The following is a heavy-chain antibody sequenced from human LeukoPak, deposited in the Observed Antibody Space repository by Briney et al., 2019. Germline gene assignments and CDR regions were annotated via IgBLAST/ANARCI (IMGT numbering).Heavy chain of an antibody. J-gene: IGHJ3*02. CDR1: GGTFSSYA. Sequence: EASVKVSCKASGGTFSSYAISWVRQAPGQGPEWMGGIIPIFGTANYAQKFQGRVTITADESTSTAYMELSSLRSEDTAVYYCARDDPPAIWGQGTMVTVSS. V-gene: IGHV1-69*13. CDR2: IIPIFGTA. CDR3: ARDDPPAI.